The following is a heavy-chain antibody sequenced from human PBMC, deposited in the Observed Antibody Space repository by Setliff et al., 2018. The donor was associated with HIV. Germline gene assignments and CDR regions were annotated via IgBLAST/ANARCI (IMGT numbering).Heavy chain of an antibody. D-gene: IGHD6-19*01. CDR1: GFTFNTYW. Sequence: GGSLRLSCAASGFTFNTYWMTWVRQAPGKGLEWVANMNQNGGDKNYVGSVRGRFTVSRDNAENSVYLQMNGLRVDDTALYYCTGWGSGWPQNYWGQGTLVTVSS. CDR3: TGWGSGWPQNY. J-gene: IGHJ4*02. V-gene: IGHV3-7*03. CDR2: MNQNGGDK.